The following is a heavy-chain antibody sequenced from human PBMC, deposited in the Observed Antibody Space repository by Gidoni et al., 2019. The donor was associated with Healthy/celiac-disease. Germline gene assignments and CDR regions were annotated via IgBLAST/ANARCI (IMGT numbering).Heavy chain of an antibody. CDR1: GGTFSSYA. Sequence: QVQLVQSGAEVKKPGSSVKVSCKASGGTFSSYAISWVRQAPGQGLEWMGGIIPIFGTANYAQKFQGRVTITADESTSTAYMELSSLRSEDTAVYYCARDRSFNSSGRKGKYYYYGMDVWGQGTTVTVSS. V-gene: IGHV1-69*01. D-gene: IGHD3-22*01. CDR2: IIPIFGTA. CDR3: ARDRSFNSSGRKGKYYYYGMDV. J-gene: IGHJ6*02.